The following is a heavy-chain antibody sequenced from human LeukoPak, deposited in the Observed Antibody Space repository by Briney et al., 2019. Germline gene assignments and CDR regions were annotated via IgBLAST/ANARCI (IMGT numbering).Heavy chain of an antibody. J-gene: IGHJ6*02. V-gene: IGHV3-23*01. Sequence: PEGSLRLSCAASGFSFRSYDMGWVRQAPGKGLEWVSSNSGSGARTYFADSVRGRFTISRDNSGNTLHLQMNSLRAEDTAIYYCAKFLSGHVTMVRGARIYFFFGMDVWGQGTTVTLSS. CDR2: NSGSGART. CDR3: AKFLSGHVTMVRGARIYFFFGMDV. D-gene: IGHD3-10*01. CDR1: GFSFRSYD.